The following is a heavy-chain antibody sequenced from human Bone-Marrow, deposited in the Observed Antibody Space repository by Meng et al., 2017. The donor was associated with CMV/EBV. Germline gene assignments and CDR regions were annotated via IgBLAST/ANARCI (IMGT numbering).Heavy chain of an antibody. V-gene: IGHV3-74*01. CDR2: INSDGSST. CDR3: ARDVVVPITIPTQEYYYYGMDV. D-gene: IGHD2-2*01. Sequence: GESLKISCAASGFTFSSYWMHWVRQAPGKGLVWVSRINSDGSSTSYADSVKGRFTISRDNSKNSLYLQMNSLRAEDTALYYCARDVVVPITIPTQEYYYYGMDVWGQGTTVTVSS. J-gene: IGHJ6*02. CDR1: GFTFSSYW.